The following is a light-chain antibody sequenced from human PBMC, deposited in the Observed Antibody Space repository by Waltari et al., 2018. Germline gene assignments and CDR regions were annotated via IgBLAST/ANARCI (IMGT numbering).Light chain of an antibody. CDR1: QTVSNRW. J-gene: IGKJ1*01. CDR3: QQYGSLPRT. Sequence: EIVLMQSPGTLSVSPGDRVTLSCRASQTVSNRWLAWYQQKPGQAPRLLIYSVTIRAPGTPRRFSGSGSGTDFTLTISRLEPGDFGVYYCQQYGSLPRTFGQGTKVEI. CDR2: SVT. V-gene: IGKV3-20*01.